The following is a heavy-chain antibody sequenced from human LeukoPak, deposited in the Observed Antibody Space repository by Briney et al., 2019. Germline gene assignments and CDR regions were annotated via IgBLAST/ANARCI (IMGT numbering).Heavy chain of an antibody. V-gene: IGHV3-11*01. J-gene: IGHJ4*02. D-gene: IGHD3-22*01. CDR3: ARGSPWGMIVVAHHDY. Sequence: PGGSLRLSCAASGFTFSAYYMSWIRQAPGKGLEWVSYISSSGSTIYYADSVKGRFTLSRDNAKSSLYLQMNSLRAEDTAVYYCARGSPWGMIVVAHHDYWGQGTLVTVSS. CDR2: ISSSGSTI. CDR1: GFTFSAYY.